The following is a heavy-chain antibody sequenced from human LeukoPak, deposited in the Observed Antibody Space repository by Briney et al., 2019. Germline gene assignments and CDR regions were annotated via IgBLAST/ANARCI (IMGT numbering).Heavy chain of an antibody. J-gene: IGHJ5*02. V-gene: IGHV4-59*01. Sequence: PSETLSLTCTVSGGSLSSYYCSWIRQYPGQGLEWIGYIYYSRSTPYNSSLKSRVTISVDTPKNQFSLKLTSLTAADTAVYYCARAGGNRFDPWGQGILVTVSS. CDR2: IYYSRST. D-gene: IGHD3-10*01. CDR3: ARAGGNRFDP. CDR1: GGSLSSYY.